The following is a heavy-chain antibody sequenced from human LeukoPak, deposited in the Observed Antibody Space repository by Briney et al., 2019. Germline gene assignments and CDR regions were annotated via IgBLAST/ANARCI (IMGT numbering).Heavy chain of an antibody. D-gene: IGHD1-26*01. CDR3: AKDSVIVGATGPSE. J-gene: IGHJ4*02. V-gene: IGHV3-30*02. CDR1: GFTFNSYG. CDR2: IRYDGSNK. Sequence: GGSLTLSCAASGFTFNSYGMHWVRQAPGKALERVAFIRYDGSNKYYADSVKGRFTISRDNSKNTLYLQMHSLRAEDTAVYYCAKDSVIVGATGPSEWGQGTLVTVSS.